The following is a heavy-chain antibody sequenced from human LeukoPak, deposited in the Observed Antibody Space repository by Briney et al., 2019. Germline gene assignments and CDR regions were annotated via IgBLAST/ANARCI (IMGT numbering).Heavy chain of an antibody. Sequence: SETLSLTCAVYGGSFSGYYWSWIRQPPGKGLEWIGEINHSGSTNYNPSLKSRVTISVDTSRNQFSLKLSSVTAADTAVYYCARGTVSYYYYYMDVWGKGTTVTVSS. D-gene: IGHD4-17*01. V-gene: IGHV4-34*01. CDR3: ARGTVSYYYYYMDV. J-gene: IGHJ6*03. CDR2: INHSGST. CDR1: GGSFSGYY.